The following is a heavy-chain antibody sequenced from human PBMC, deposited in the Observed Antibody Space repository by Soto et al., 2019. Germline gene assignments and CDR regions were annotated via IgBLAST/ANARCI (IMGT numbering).Heavy chain of an antibody. V-gene: IGHV3-53*01. CDR3: ARSGEMATIYYFDY. CDR1: GFTVSSNY. CDR2: IDGGGST. Sequence: PGGSLRLSGAASGFTVSSNYISWVRQAPGKGLEWVAVIDGGGSTYYADSVKGRFTISRDNSKNTLYLQMNSLRAEDTAVYYCARSGEMATIYYFDYWGQGTLVTVSS. J-gene: IGHJ4*02. D-gene: IGHD5-12*01.